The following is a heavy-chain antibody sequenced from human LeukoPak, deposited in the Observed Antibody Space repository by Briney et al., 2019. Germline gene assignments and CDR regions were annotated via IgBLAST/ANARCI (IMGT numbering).Heavy chain of an antibody. CDR3: AKESAAMVFDY. J-gene: IGHJ4*02. Sequence: GGSLRLSCAASGFTFSSYWMHWVRQAPGKGLVWVSRINSDGSSTSYADSVKGRFTISRDNAKNTLYLQMNSLRAEDTAVYYCAKESAAMVFDYWGQGTLVTVSS. D-gene: IGHD5-18*01. CDR1: GFTFSSYW. CDR2: INSDGSST. V-gene: IGHV3-74*01.